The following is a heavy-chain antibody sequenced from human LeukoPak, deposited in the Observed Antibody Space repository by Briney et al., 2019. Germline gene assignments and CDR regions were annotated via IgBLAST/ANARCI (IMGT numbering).Heavy chain of an antibody. CDR2: IKSKTDGGTT. J-gene: IGHJ5*02. V-gene: IGHV3-15*01. Sequence: GGSLRLSCAASGFTFSNAWVSWVRQAPGKGLEWVGRIKSKTDGGTTDYAAPVKGRFTISRDDSKNTLYLQMNSLKTEDTAVYYCTTDRGGIAAAGTKLRWFDPWGQGTLVTVSS. CDR1: GFTFSNAW. D-gene: IGHD6-13*01. CDR3: TTDRGGIAAAGTKLRWFDP.